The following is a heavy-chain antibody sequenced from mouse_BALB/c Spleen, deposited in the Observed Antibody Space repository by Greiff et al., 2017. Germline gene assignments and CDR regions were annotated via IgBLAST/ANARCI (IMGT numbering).Heavy chain of an antibody. CDR1: GYTFSSYW. CDR2: IYPGSGST. D-gene: IGHD2-14*01. CDR3: RVRRRGYYAMDY. Sequence: LQQPGSELVGPGASVSLSCKASGYTFSSYWMHWVKQRPGQGLEWIGNIYPGSGSTNYDEKFKSMATLTVDTSSSTAYMQLSSLTSEDSAVYYCRVRRRGYYAMDYWGQGTSVTVSS. J-gene: IGHJ4*01. V-gene: IGHV1S22*01.